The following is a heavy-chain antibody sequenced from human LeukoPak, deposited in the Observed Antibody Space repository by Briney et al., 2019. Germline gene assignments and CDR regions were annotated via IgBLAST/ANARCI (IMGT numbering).Heavy chain of an antibody. CDR3: ARDGVTTYYDILTGYYAAGWFDP. D-gene: IGHD3-9*01. V-gene: IGHV3-21*01. CDR2: ISSSSSYI. J-gene: IGHJ5*02. Sequence: GGSLRLSCAASGFTFSSYSMNWVRQAPGKGLEWVSSISSSSSYIYYADSVKGRFTISRDNAKNSLYLQMNSLRAEDTAAYYCARDGVTTYYDILTGYYAAGWFDPWGQGTLVTVSS. CDR1: GFTFSSYS.